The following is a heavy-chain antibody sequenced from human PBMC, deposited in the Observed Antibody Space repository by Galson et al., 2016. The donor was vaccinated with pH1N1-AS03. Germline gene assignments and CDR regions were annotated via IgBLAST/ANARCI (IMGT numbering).Heavy chain of an antibody. Sequence: VKVSCKASGYTFTGYYMHWVRQARGQGLEWMGGVIPLSGTTNYAQKFQGRVTITADDSTGAAYMELSSLRSDDTAVYYCARDRYRDTSTDFYESAYWGQGTLVTVSS. CDR3: ARDRYRDTSTDFYESAY. V-gene: IGHV1-69*01. CDR1: GYTFTGYY. J-gene: IGHJ4*02. CDR2: VIPLSGTT. D-gene: IGHD2/OR15-2a*01.